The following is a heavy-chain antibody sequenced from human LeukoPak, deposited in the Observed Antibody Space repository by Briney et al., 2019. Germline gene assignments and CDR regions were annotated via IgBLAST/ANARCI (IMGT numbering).Heavy chain of an antibody. D-gene: IGHD3/OR15-3a*01. J-gene: IGHJ4*02. V-gene: IGHV4-34*01. Sequence: PSETLSLTCAVYGGSFSGYYWSWIRQTPGKELEWIGEINHGGSTDYNPSLESRVTISVDTSKNQFSLQLSSVAAADTAVYYCARRQGLFDYWGQGTLVTVSS. CDR1: GGSFSGYY. CDR2: INHGGST. CDR3: ARRQGLFDY.